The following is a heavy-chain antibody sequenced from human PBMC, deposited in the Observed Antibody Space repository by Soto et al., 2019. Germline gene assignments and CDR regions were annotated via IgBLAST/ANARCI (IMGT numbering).Heavy chain of an antibody. CDR1: GFTFSSYA. D-gene: IGHD6-6*01. Sequence: GGSLRLSCAASGFTFSSYAMHWVRQAPSKGLEWVAVISYDGSNKYYADSVKGRFTISRDNSKNTLYLQMNSLRAEDTAVYYCARDRGQYSVYYYYGMDVWGQGTTVTVSS. V-gene: IGHV3-30-3*01. J-gene: IGHJ6*02. CDR3: ARDRGQYSVYYYYGMDV. CDR2: ISYDGSNK.